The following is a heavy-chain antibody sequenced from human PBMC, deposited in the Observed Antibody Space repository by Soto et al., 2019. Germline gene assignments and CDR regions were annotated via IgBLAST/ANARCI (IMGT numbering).Heavy chain of an antibody. D-gene: IGHD6-19*01. CDR3: ARGGAVADGMDV. Sequence: ASVKVSCKASGGTFSSYAISWVRQAPGQGLEWMGGIIPIFGTANYAQKFQGRVTITADESTSTAYMELSSLRSEDTAVYYCARGGAVADGMDVWGLGTTVTVSS. CDR2: IIPIFGTA. V-gene: IGHV1-69*13. CDR1: GGTFSSYA. J-gene: IGHJ6*02.